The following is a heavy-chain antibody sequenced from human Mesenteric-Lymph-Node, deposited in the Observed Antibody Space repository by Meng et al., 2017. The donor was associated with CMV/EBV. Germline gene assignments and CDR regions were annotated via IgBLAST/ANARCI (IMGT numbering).Heavy chain of an antibody. CDR2: ISLNSGGT. V-gene: IGHV1-2*06. CDR3: AREGGVSVSPFDY. D-gene: IGHD6-6*01. CDR1: GDTFTGYY. J-gene: IGHJ4*02. Sequence: TASGDTFTGYYMHWVRQAPGQGLEWMGRISLNSGGTNYAQKFHGRVTMTRDTSISTAYMELGSLRSDDTAMYFCAREGGVSVSPFDYWGQGTLVTSPQ.